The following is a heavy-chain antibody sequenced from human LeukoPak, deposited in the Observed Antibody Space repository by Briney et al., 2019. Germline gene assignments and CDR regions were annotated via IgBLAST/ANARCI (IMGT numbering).Heavy chain of an antibody. V-gene: IGHV1-18*01. D-gene: IGHD2-8*01. Sequence: ASVKVSCKASGYTFTSYGITWVRQAPGQGLEWMGWISAYDGKTNYAQKFQGRVTLTTDTSTSTACMELRSLRSDDTAVYYCASCHCTNGVCYGECEYFQHWGQGTLVTVSS. CDR1: GYTFTSYG. CDR2: ISAYDGKT. CDR3: ASCHCTNGVCYGECEYFQH. J-gene: IGHJ1*01.